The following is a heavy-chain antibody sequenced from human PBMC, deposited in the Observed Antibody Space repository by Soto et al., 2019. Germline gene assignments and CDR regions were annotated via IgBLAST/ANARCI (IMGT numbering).Heavy chain of an antibody. V-gene: IGHV4-59*08. D-gene: IGHD6-19*01. CDR2: IYYSGST. CDR3: ASHASLVAGCFDY. Sequence: QVQLQESGPGLVKPSETLSLTCTVSGGSISSYYWSWIRQPPGKGLEWIGYIYYSGSTNYNPSLNSRVTISVDTYKNQFSLKLSSVTAADTAVYYCASHASLVAGCFDYWGQGTLVTVSS. CDR1: GGSISSYY. J-gene: IGHJ4*02.